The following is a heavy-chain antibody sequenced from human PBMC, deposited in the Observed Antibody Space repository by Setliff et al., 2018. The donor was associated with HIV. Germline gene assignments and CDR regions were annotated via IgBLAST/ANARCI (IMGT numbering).Heavy chain of an antibody. Sequence: SETLSLTCAVYGGSFSGYSWTWIRQSPGKGLEWVGEMNHSEHYYNPTLKSRVTKSMDTSKNQFSLELSSVTAADTALYYCARTITTFGVIGRGGRMDVWGKGTTVTVSS. J-gene: IGHJ6*04. D-gene: IGHD3-3*01. CDR2: MNHSEH. CDR1: GGSFSGYS. CDR3: ARTITTFGVIGRGGRMDV. V-gene: IGHV4-34*01.